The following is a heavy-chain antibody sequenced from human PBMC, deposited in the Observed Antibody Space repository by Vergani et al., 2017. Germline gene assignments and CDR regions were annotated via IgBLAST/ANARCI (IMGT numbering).Heavy chain of an antibody. CDR1: GGSVTSTSYH. CDR2: HYNPGKT. Sequence: QLQLKESGPGLVKPSETLSLTCDVSGGSVTSTSYHWAWIRLPPGKGLEWIGSHYNPGKTYYNSSLESRLSLSVDTSTNQFFMRLNSVTAADTAVYYCARGLTDYDSGWYSPGWFDPWGQGITAIVSS. V-gene: IGHV4-39*01. D-gene: IGHD6-19*01. J-gene: IGHJ5*02. CDR3: ARGLTDYDSGWYSPGWFDP.